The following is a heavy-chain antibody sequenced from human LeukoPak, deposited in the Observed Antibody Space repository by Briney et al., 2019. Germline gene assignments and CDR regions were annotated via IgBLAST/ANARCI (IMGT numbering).Heavy chain of an antibody. Sequence: SETLSLTCAVSGGSISSGDYSWSWIRQPPGKGLEWIGYIYHSGSTYYNPSLKSRVTISVDRSKNQFSLKLSSVAAADTAVYYCARARRYGSGIYYYYGMDVWGQGTTVTVSS. CDR1: GGSISSGDYS. CDR3: ARARRYGSGIYYYYGMDV. V-gene: IGHV4-30-2*01. CDR2: IYHSGST. J-gene: IGHJ6*02. D-gene: IGHD3-10*01.